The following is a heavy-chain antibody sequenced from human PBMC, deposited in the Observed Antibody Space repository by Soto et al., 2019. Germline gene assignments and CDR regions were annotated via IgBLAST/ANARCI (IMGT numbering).Heavy chain of an antibody. V-gene: IGHV3-15*01. D-gene: IGHD3-22*01. CDR2: IKSKTDGGTT. CDR3: TTAENYYDSSSFDY. J-gene: IGHJ4*02. Sequence: EVQLVESGGGLVKPGGSLRLSCVASGFTFNNAWMNWVRQAPGKGLEWVGRIKSKTDGGTTDYAALVKGRFTISRDDSKTTLYLQMNGLKAEDTAVYYWTTAENYYDSSSFDYWGQGTLVTVSS. CDR1: GFTFNNAW.